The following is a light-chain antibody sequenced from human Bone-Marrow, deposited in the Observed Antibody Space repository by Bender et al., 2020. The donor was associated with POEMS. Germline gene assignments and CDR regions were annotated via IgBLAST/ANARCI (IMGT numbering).Light chain of an antibody. CDR1: ALSNQF. CDR3: QSTDRSDTFWV. CDR2: KDS. V-gene: IGLV3-25*03. Sequence: SYVLTQPPSVSVSPGQTARITCSAYALSNQFAYWYQQKPGQAPVLVIQKDSERTSGISERFSASSSGTTVTLTVSGVQVEDEADYYCQSTDRSDTFWVFGGGTKLTVL. J-gene: IGLJ3*02.